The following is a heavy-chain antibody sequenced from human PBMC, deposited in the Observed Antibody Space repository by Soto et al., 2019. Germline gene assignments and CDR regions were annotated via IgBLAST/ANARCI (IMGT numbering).Heavy chain of an antibody. V-gene: IGHV4-59*08. J-gene: IGHJ6*03. CDR2: IYYSGST. CDR1: GGSISSYY. CDR3: ARFNSSSTNYYYYYMDV. D-gene: IGHD6-6*01. Sequence: SLTCTVSGGSISSYYWSLIRQPPGKGLEWIGYIYYSGSTNYNPSLKSRVTISVDTSKNQFSLKLSSVTAADTAVYYCARFNSSSTNYYYYYMDVWGKGTTVTVSS.